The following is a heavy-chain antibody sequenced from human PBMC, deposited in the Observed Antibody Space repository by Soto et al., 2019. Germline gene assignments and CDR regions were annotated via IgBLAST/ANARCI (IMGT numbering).Heavy chain of an antibody. J-gene: IGHJ4*02. CDR1: GFTFSSYG. Sequence: QVQLVESGGGVVQPGRSLRLSCAASGFTFSSYGMHWVRQAPGKGLEWVAVIWYDGSNKYYADSVKGRFTISRDNSKNTLYLQRNRLGAEDTAVYYCAREGNYYGSGSYYNSPPDYWGQGTLVTVSS. D-gene: IGHD3-10*01. CDR3: AREGNYYGSGSYYNSPPDY. CDR2: IWYDGSNK. V-gene: IGHV3-33*01.